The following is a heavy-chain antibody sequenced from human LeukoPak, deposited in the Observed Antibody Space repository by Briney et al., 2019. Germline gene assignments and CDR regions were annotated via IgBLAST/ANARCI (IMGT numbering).Heavy chain of an antibody. Sequence: GGSLRLSCAASGLNVSSSYMSWVRQAPGKGLEWVSYISSSGSTIYYADSVKGRFTISRDNAKNSLYLQMNSLRAEDTAVYYCARDSDAFDIWGQGTMVTVSS. CDR1: GLNVSSSY. CDR2: ISSSGSTI. V-gene: IGHV3-11*01. CDR3: ARDSDAFDI. J-gene: IGHJ3*02.